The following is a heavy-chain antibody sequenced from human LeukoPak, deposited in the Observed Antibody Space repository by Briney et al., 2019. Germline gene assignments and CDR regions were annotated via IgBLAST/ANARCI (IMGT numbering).Heavy chain of an antibody. V-gene: IGHV3-7*04. Sequence: GGSLRLSCAASGFTFSSYWMSWVRQAPGKGLEWVANIKQDGSEKYYVDSVKGRFTISRDNAKNSLYLQMNSLRAGDTAVYYCAREVHSSGWYRSYYFDYWGQGTLVTVSS. CDR3: AREVHSSGWYRSYYFDY. CDR1: GFTFSSYW. CDR2: IKQDGSEK. D-gene: IGHD6-19*01. J-gene: IGHJ4*02.